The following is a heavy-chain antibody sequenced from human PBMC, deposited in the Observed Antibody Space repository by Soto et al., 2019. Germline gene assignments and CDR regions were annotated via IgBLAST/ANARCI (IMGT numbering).Heavy chain of an antibody. V-gene: IGHV4-31*03. CDR2: IYYSGST. D-gene: IGHD1-26*01. CDR1: GDSINSGGYY. Sequence: TLSLTCTVSGDSINSGGYYWSWIRQHPGKDLEWIGYIYYSGSTYYNPSLKSRIFISVDTSKNQFSLKLSSVAAADTAVYYCARVISYGYFDYWGQGTLVTVSS. CDR3: ARVISYGYFDY. J-gene: IGHJ4*02.